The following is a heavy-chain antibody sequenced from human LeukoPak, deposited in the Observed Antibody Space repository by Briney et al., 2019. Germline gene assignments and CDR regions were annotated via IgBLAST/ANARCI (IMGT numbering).Heavy chain of an antibody. V-gene: IGHV4-59*12. CDR2: IYYSGST. Sequence: SETLSLTCTVSGGSISSYYWSWIRQPPGKGLEWIGYIYYSGSTNYNPSLRSRVTISVDTSKNQFSLKLSSVTAADTAVYYCARALASGYYADGLFDYWGQGTLVTVSS. CDR3: ARALASGYYADGLFDY. CDR1: GGSISSYY. J-gene: IGHJ4*02. D-gene: IGHD3-3*01.